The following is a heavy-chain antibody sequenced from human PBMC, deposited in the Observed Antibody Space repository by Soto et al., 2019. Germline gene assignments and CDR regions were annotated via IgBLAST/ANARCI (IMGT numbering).Heavy chain of an antibody. V-gene: IGHV1-2*04. D-gene: IGHD2-2*01. CDR3: ARAVDDAHALDY. Sequence: QVQLVQSGAEVKKPGASVKVSCKASGYTFTGYYMHWVRPAPGQGLEWMGWINPNSGGTNYAQKFQGWVTMTRDTAISTAYMELSRLRSDDTAVYYCARAVDDAHALDYWGQGTVVTVSS. CDR1: GYTFTGYY. J-gene: IGHJ4*02. CDR2: INPNSGGT.